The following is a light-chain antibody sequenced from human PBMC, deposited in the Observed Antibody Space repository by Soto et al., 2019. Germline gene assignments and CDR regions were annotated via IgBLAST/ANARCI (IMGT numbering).Light chain of an antibody. J-gene: IGKJ1*01. CDR2: AAS. V-gene: IGKV3-20*01. Sequence: EIVLTQSPGTLSLSPGERATLSFRASQSVSSSYLAWYQQKPGQAPRLLIYAASRRATGIPDRFSGSGSGTDFTLSISRLEPEDFAVYYCQQYGASPRTFGQGTKVDIK. CDR1: QSVSSSY. CDR3: QQYGASPRT.